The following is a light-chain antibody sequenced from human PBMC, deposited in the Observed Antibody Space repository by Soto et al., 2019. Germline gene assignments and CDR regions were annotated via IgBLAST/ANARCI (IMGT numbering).Light chain of an antibody. CDR1: QIVTRDY. CDR3: QQYSDSRT. J-gene: IGKJ1*01. CDR2: GAS. Sequence: DIVLTQSPGTLSLSPGERATLSCRASQIVTRDYLAWYQQKPGQAPRLLIYGASTRATGIADRFSGSGSGTDFTLTIRRLEPEDFAVYYCQQYSDSRTFGQGTKVEIK. V-gene: IGKV3-20*01.